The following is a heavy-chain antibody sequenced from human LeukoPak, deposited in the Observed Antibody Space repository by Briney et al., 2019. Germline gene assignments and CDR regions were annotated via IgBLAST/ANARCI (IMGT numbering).Heavy chain of an antibody. CDR2: INPNSGGT. CDR3: ARRSGNYYYLDN. CDR1: GYTFTGYY. Sequence: ASVKVSCKASGYTFTGYYIHWVRQAPGQGLEWMGWINPNSGGTNYAQKFQGRVTMTRDTSITSAYLELSRLTSDDTAVYFCARRSGNYYYLDNWGQGTLSPSPQ. J-gene: IGHJ4*02. V-gene: IGHV1-2*02. D-gene: IGHD1-26*01.